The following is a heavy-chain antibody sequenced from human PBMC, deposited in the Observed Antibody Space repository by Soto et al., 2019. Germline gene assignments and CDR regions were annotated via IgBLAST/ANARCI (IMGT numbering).Heavy chain of an antibody. J-gene: IGHJ4*02. CDR3: ARTRSVPAARRIAFDY. Sequence: QVQLVQSGAEVKKPGASVKVSCKASGYTFTSYDINWVRQATGQGLEWMGWMNPNSGNTGYAQKCQGRVTMTRNTSISTAYMELSSLRSEDTAVYYCARTRSVPAARRIAFDYWGQGTLVTASS. D-gene: IGHD2-2*01. CDR1: GYTFTSYD. V-gene: IGHV1-8*01. CDR2: MNPNSGNT.